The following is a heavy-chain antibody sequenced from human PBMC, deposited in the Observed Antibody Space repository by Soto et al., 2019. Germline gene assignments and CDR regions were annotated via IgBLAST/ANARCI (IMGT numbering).Heavy chain of an antibody. D-gene: IGHD1-1*01. CDR1: GFTFSSYA. CDR3: AKGTDLNCYYYYMDV. Sequence: GGSLRLSCAASGFTFSSYAMSWVRQAPGKGLEWVSAISGCGGSTYYADSVKGRFTISRDNSKNTLYLQMNSLRAEDTAVYYCAKGTDLNCYYYYMDVWGKGTTVTVSS. V-gene: IGHV3-23*01. CDR2: ISGCGGST. J-gene: IGHJ6*03.